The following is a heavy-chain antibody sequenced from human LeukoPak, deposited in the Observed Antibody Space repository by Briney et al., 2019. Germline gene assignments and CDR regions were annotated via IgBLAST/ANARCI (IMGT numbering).Heavy chain of an antibody. CDR3: ARIPAYYYDSSGNDY. J-gene: IGHJ4*02. Sequence: SGPALVKPTQTLTLTCTFSGFSLSTSGMCVSWIRQPPGKALEWLARIDWDDDKYYSTSLKTRLTISKDTSKNQVVLTMTNMDPVDTATYYCARIPAYYYDSSGNDYWGQGTLVIVSS. V-gene: IGHV2-70*11. CDR1: GFSLSTSGMC. CDR2: IDWDDDK. D-gene: IGHD3-22*01.